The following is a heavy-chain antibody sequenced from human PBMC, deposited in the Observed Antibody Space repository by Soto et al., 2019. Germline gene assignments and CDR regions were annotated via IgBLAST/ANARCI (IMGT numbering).Heavy chain of an antibody. Sequence: GGSLRLSCAASGFTFSTYSMNWVRQAPGKGLEWVSYISSSSTTIYYADSVKGRFTISRDNAKNSLFLQMNSLRGEDTAVYYCARSKVPATRGYYSMDVWGKGTTVTVSS. V-gene: IGHV3-48*01. CDR2: ISSSSTTI. D-gene: IGHD2-15*01. CDR3: ARSKVPATRGYYSMDV. CDR1: GFTFSTYS. J-gene: IGHJ6*03.